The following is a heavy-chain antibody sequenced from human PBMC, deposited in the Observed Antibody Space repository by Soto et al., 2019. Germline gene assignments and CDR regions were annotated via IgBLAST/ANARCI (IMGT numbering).Heavy chain of an antibody. D-gene: IGHD6-6*01. J-gene: IGHJ6*02. CDR1: GFTFDDYA. CDR3: AKAQYSSSSAYYYGMDF. V-gene: IGHV3-9*01. Sequence: PGGSLRLSCAASGFTFDDYAMHWVRQPPGKGLEWVSTISWNSGSIGYADSVKGRFTISRDNAKNSLYLQMNSLRAEDTALYYCAKAQYSSSSAYYYGMDFWGQGTTVTVSS. CDR2: ISWNSGSI.